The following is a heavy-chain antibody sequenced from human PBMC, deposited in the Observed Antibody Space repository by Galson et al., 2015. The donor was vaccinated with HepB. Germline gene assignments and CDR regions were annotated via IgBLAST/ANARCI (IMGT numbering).Heavy chain of an antibody. Sequence: SLRLSCAASGFTFSDYYMSWARQAPGKGLAWISYISSSGSTIYYADSVKGRFTISRDNAKNSLFLQMNTLIADDTAVYYCARSPYCGGDCFHRGYNYYYMDVWGKGTTVTVS. CDR2: ISSSGSTI. D-gene: IGHD2-21*01. V-gene: IGHV3-11*01. CDR3: ARSPYCGGDCFHRGYNYYYMDV. J-gene: IGHJ6*03. CDR1: GFTFSDYY.